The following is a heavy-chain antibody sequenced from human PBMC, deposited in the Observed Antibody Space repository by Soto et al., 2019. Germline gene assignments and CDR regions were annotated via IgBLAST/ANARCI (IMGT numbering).Heavy chain of an antibody. CDR3: AGPIEAAGNYYYGMDV. CDR1: GYSFTSYW. CDR2: IDPSDSYT. J-gene: IGHJ6*02. Sequence: PGQSLKISCKGSGYSFTSYWISWVRKMPGKGLEWMGRIDPSDSYTNYSPSFQGHVTISADKSISTAYLQWSSLKASDTAMYYCAGPIEAAGNYYYGMDVWGQGTTVTVSS. D-gene: IGHD6-13*01. V-gene: IGHV5-10-1*01.